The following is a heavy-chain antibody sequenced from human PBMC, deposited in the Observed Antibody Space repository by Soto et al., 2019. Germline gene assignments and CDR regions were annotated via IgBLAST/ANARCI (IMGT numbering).Heavy chain of an antibody. D-gene: IGHD6-19*01. Sequence: ASVKVSCKASGYTLTELSMHWVRQAPGKGLEWMGGFDPEDGETIYAQKFQGRVTMTEDTSTDTAYMELSSLRSEDTAVYYCAAGAIAVAGTNYYYGMDVWSQGTTVTVSS. V-gene: IGHV1-24*01. CDR2: FDPEDGET. CDR3: AAGAIAVAGTNYYYGMDV. CDR1: GYTLTELS. J-gene: IGHJ6*02.